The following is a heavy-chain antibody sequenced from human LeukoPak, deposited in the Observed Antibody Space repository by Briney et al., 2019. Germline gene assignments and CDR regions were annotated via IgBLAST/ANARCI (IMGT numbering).Heavy chain of an antibody. J-gene: IGHJ5*02. CDR1: GYTLTSYA. CDR2: INAGNGNT. CDR3: ARGGVVVVPAAIPGWFDP. V-gene: IGHV1-3*01. Sequence: ASVKVSCKASGYTLTSYAMHWVRQAPGQRLEWMGWINAGNGNTKYSQKFQGRVTITRDTSASTAYMELSSLRSEDTAVYYCARGGVVVVPAAIPGWFDPWGQGTLVTVSS. D-gene: IGHD2-2*01.